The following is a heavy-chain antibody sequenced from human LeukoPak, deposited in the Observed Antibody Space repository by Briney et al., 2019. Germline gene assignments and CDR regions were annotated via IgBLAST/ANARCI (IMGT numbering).Heavy chain of an antibody. CDR1: GYTFTSYD. CDR2: MNPNSGNT. Sequence: ASVKVSCKAPGYTFTSYDINWVRQATGQGLEWMGWMNPNSGNTGYAQKFQGRVTMTRNTFISTAYMELSSLRSEDTAVYYCAKSAGYSSGFDYWGQGTLVTVSS. CDR3: AKSAGYSSGFDY. D-gene: IGHD6-19*01. V-gene: IGHV1-8*01. J-gene: IGHJ4*02.